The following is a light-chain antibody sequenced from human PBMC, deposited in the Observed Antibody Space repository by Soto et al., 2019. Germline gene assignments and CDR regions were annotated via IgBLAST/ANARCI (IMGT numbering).Light chain of an antibody. J-gene: IGKJ1*01. CDR3: QQYGSSSWA. CDR2: GAS. CDR1: QTVRNNY. V-gene: IGKV3-20*01. Sequence: EFVLTQSPGTLSLSPGERATLSCRASQTVRNNYLAWYQQQPGQAPRLLIYGASNRATGIPDRFSGSGSGTDFTLTISRLEPEDFAVYYCQQYGSSSWAFGQGTKVDIK.